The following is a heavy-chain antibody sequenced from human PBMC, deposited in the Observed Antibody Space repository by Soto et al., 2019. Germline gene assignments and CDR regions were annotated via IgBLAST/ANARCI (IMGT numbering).Heavy chain of an antibody. CDR2: ISISGTTI. J-gene: IGHJ4*02. V-gene: IGHV3-11*01. CDR1: GFTLSHYD. D-gene: IGHD3-22*01. CDR3: ARFRGDGYDNF. Sequence: QVQLVESGGGLVKPGGSLRLSCAASGFTLSHYDMTWIRQAPGKGLEWVADISISGTTIHYADSVRGRFTISRDNAKNSLWLQMNTLRAEDTAVYYCARFRGDGYDNFWGQGTLVTVSS.